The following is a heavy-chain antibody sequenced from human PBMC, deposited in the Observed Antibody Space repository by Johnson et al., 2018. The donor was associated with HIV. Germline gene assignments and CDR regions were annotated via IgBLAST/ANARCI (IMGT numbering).Heavy chain of an antibody. V-gene: IGHV3-66*01. CDR3: ARDVTKDAFDI. CDR2: IYSGGST. D-gene: IGHD4-17*01. J-gene: IGHJ3*02. CDR1: GFTVSSHY. Sequence: VQLVESGGGLIQPGGSLRLSCAASGFTVSSHYMSWVRQAPGKGLVWVSVIYSGGSTYYADSVKGRFTISRDNSKNTLYLQMNSLRAEDTAVYYCARDVTKDAFDIWGQGTMVTVSS.